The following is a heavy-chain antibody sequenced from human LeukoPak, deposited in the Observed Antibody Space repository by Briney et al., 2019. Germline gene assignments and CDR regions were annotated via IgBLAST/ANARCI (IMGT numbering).Heavy chain of an antibody. Sequence: PGGSLRLSCAASGFTFSSYEMNWVRQAPGKGLEWVSYISSSGSTIYYADSVKGRFTISRDNAKNSLYLQMNSLRAEDTAVYYCASKAYDILTGPRPGYWGQGTLVTVSS. J-gene: IGHJ4*02. CDR2: ISSSGSTI. V-gene: IGHV3-48*03. CDR1: GFTFSSYE. CDR3: ASKAYDILTGPRPGY. D-gene: IGHD3-9*01.